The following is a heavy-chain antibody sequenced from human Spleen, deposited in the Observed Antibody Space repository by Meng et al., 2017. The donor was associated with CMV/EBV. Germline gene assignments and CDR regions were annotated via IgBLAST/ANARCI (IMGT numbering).Heavy chain of an antibody. V-gene: IGHV1-2*02. Sequence: ASVKVSCKASGYTFTSYGISWVRQAPGQGLEWMGWIHPHRGDTNYAQQFQGRVALTRDTSINTGYMELTRLTSDDTAVYYCARVIGDEYGMDLWGQGTTVTVSS. CDR3: ARVIGDEYGMDL. J-gene: IGHJ6*02. CDR1: GYTFTSYG. CDR2: IHPHRGDT. D-gene: IGHD5-24*01.